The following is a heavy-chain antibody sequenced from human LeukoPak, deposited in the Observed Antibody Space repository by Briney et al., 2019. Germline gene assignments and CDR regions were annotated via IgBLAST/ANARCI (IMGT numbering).Heavy chain of an antibody. D-gene: IGHD1-26*01. V-gene: IGHV3-21*01. CDR2: ISSSSSYR. Sequence: PGGSLRLSCAASGFTFSSYSMNWVRQAPGKGLEWVSSISSSSSYRYYADSVKGRFTISRDNAKNSLYLQMNSLRAEDTAVYYCAPVGAPGWGQGTLVTVSS. CDR1: GFTFSSYS. J-gene: IGHJ4*02. CDR3: APVGAPG.